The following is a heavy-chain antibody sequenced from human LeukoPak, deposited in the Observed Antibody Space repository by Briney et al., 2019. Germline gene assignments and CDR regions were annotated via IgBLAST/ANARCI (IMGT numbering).Heavy chain of an antibody. Sequence: SETLSLTCTVSGGSISSSNYFWGWIRQPPGKGLDWIGSFHYSGNTHYNPSLKSRVTISVDTSKNQFSLKLSSVTAADTAVYYCARAEEDGETFHRYDYWGQGTLVTVSS. CDR1: GGSISSSNYF. CDR2: FHYSGNT. CDR3: ARAEEDGETFHRYDY. V-gene: IGHV4-39*07. J-gene: IGHJ4*02. D-gene: IGHD4-17*01.